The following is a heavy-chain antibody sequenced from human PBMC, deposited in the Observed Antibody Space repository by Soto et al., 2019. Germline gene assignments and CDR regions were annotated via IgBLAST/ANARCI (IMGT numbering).Heavy chain of an antibody. CDR2: ISGSGGST. V-gene: IGHV3-23*01. J-gene: IGHJ4*02. CDR1: GFTFSSYA. D-gene: IGHD3-22*01. CDR3: AKSAGAFYYYDSSAHFDY. Sequence: GGSLRLSCAASGFTFSSYAMSWVRQTPGKGLEWVSAISGSGGSTYYADSVKGRFTISRDNSKNTLYLQMNSLRAEDTAVYYCAKSAGAFYYYDSSAHFDYWGQGTLVTVSS.